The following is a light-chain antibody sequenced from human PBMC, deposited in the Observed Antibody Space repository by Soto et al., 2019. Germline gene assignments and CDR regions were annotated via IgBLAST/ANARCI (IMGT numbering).Light chain of an antibody. Sequence: QSVLTQPPSASGTAGQTVTISCSGSSSNIGTSSVRWYKHLPGTAPNPLIYTNDQRPSGVPGRFSGSKSGTSASLAISGLQSEDEADYYCAVWDDSLNGHVFGAGTKVTVL. V-gene: IGLV1-44*01. CDR1: SSNIGTSS. J-gene: IGLJ1*01. CDR2: TND. CDR3: AVWDDSLNGHV.